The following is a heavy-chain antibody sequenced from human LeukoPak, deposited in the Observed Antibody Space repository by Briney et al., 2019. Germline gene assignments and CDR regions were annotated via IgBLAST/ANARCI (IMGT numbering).Heavy chain of an antibody. J-gene: IGHJ4*02. V-gene: IGHV4-34*01. CDR1: GGSFSGYY. CDR3: ARVGRADSSGWYDDY. Sequence: SETLSLTCAVYGGSFSGYYWSWIRQPPGKGLEWIGEINHSGSTNYNPSLRSRVTISVDTSKNQFSLKLSSVTAADTAVYYCARVGRADSSGWYDDYWGQGTLVTVSS. CDR2: INHSGST. D-gene: IGHD6-19*01.